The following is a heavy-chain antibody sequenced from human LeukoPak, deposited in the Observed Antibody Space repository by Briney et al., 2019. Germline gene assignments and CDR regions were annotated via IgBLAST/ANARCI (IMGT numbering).Heavy chain of an antibody. D-gene: IGHD6-6*01. V-gene: IGHV1-18*01. CDR3: ARDSVLHSSSPTDYYYYMDV. CDR1: GYTFTSYG. Sequence: ASVKVSCKASGYTFTSYGISWVRQAPGQGLEWMGWISAYNGNTNYAQKLRGRVTMTTDTSTSTAYMELRSLRSDDTAVYYCARDSVLHSSSPTDYYYYMDVWGKGTTVTVSS. CDR2: ISAYNGNT. J-gene: IGHJ6*03.